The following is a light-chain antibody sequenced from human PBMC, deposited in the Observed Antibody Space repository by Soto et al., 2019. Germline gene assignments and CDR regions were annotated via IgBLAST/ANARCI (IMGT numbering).Light chain of an antibody. V-gene: IGKV3-20*01. Sequence: ELVLTQSPGTLSLSPGDRATLSCRASQSVSSSYLAWYQQKPGQVPRLFIYGASRRATGIPDRFSGSGSGTDFTLTISSLQSEDFAVYYCQQYNNWPWTFGQGTKVDIK. CDR2: GAS. CDR1: QSVSSSY. CDR3: QQYNNWPWT. J-gene: IGKJ1*01.